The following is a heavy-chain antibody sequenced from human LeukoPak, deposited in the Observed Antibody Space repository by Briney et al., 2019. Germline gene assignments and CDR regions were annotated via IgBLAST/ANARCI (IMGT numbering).Heavy chain of an antibody. CDR2: VSHSGST. D-gene: IGHD3-10*01. CDR1: GYSISSDYY. J-gene: IGHJ5*02. CDR3: ARLVIP. Sequence: SETLSLTCTVSGYSISSDYYWGWIRQPPGKGLEWIGSVSHSGSTYYNSSLKSRVTISVDTSKNQFSLKVNSVTAADTAVYYCARLVIPWGQGILVTVSS. V-gene: IGHV4-38-2*02.